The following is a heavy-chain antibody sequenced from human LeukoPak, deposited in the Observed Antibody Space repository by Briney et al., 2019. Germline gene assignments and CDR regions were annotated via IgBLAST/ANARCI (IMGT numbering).Heavy chain of an antibody. CDR1: GFTFSSYW. V-gene: IGHV3-7*03. Sequence: GGSLRLSCAASGFTFSSYWMSWVRQAPGKGLEWVANINQDGSEKYYVDSVKGRFTISRDNAKNSLYLQMNSLRAEDTALYYCAKDKTPIDYGDDYFDYWGQGTLVTVSS. J-gene: IGHJ4*02. D-gene: IGHD4-17*01. CDR3: AKDKTPIDYGDDYFDY. CDR2: INQDGSEK.